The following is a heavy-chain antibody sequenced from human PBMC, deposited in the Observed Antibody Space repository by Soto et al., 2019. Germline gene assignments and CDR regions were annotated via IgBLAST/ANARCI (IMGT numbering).Heavy chain of an antibody. CDR2: ISYNGNSK. CDR3: AKDRLDLVIVGYLDH. CDR1: GFTFNKYG. Sequence: QVQLVESGGGVVQPGRSLRLSCAASGFTFNKYGIHWVRQAPGKGLEWVAVISYNGNSKYFSDSVKGRFTISRDNSENTVFLQMNSLRPVDSAVYYCAKDRLDLVIVGYLDHWGQGTLLTVSS. J-gene: IGHJ4*02. V-gene: IGHV3-30*18. D-gene: IGHD1-26*01.